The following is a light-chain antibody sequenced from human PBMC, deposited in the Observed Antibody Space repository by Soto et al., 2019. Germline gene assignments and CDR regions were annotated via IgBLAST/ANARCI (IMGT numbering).Light chain of an antibody. J-gene: IGLJ1*01. CDR2: ETT. V-gene: IGLV2-14*02. CDR1: SSDVGNSNL. CDR3: CSYTTSSTRV. Sequence: QSALAQPASVSGSPGQSVTISCTGSSSDVGNSNLVSWFQQAPGKAPKLIIYETTERPSGVSGRFSGSKSGDTASLTISALQAEDEAVYYCCSYTTSSTRVFGTGTKVTVL.